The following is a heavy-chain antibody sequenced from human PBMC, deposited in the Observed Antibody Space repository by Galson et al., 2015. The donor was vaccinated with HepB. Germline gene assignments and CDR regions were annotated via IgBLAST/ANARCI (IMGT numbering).Heavy chain of an antibody. CDR3: ARAYSSYGAFDI. CDR2: ISYDGSNK. V-gene: IGHV3-30-3*01. Sequence: SLRLSCAASGFTFSSYAMHWVRQAPGKGLEWVAVISYDGSNKYYADSGKGRFTISRDNSKNTLYLQMNSLRAEDTAVYYCARAYSSYGAFDIWGQGTMVTVSS. D-gene: IGHD6-6*01. J-gene: IGHJ3*02. CDR1: GFTFSSYA.